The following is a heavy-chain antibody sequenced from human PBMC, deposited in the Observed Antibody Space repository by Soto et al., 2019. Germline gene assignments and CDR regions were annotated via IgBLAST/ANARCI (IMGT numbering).Heavy chain of an antibody. Sequence: QLVETGGGLIQPGTSLTLSCAASGFSVSRNYMTWVRQAPGKGMEWVSVVYSGGATFYADSLKGRFILSRDYSQNTMYLQMNNLRAEDTAVYYCARVPGRLWGRGTLVTVAS. CDR3: ARVPGRL. V-gene: IGHV3-53*02. CDR2: VYSGGAT. D-gene: IGHD3-10*01. CDR1: GFSVSRNY. J-gene: IGHJ4*02.